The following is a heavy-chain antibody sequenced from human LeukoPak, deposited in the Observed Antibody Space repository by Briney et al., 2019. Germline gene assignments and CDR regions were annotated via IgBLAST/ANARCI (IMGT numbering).Heavy chain of an antibody. CDR2: IYYSGST. J-gene: IGHJ6*03. V-gene: IGHV4-59*01. Sequence: PSETLSLTCTVSGGSISSYYWSWIRQPPGKGLEWIGYIYYSGSTNYNPSLKSRVTISVDTSKNQFSLKLSSVTAADTAVYYCARGDQYCSGGSCYSVMDVWGKGTTVTVSS. CDR1: GGSISSYY. CDR3: ARGDQYCSGGSCYSVMDV. D-gene: IGHD2-15*01.